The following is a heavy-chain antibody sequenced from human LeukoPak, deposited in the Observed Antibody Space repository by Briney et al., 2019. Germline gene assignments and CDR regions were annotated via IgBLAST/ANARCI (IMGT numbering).Heavy chain of an antibody. CDR3: AKIIRRWPGWGKNYFDY. J-gene: IGHJ4*02. D-gene: IGHD3-10*01. Sequence: GGSLRLSCAASGFTFDDYAMHWVRQAPGKGLEWVSGISWNSGSTYYADSVKGRFTISRDNSKNTLYLQMNSLRAEDTAVYYCAKIIRRWPGWGKNYFDYWGQGTLVTVSS. CDR2: ISWNSGST. CDR1: GFTFDDYA. V-gene: IGHV3-9*01.